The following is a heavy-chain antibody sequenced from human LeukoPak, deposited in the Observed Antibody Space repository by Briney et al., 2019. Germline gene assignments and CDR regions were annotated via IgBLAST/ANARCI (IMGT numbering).Heavy chain of an antibody. CDR2: IYAGGRT. V-gene: IGHV3-66*01. D-gene: IGHD3-3*01. Sequence: ETLSLTCSVSGGSISGYYWSWIRQPPGKGLEWVSVIYAGGRTSYADSVKGRFTISRDNSKNTLYLQMNSLRAEDTAVYYCARDYSVLRFLEWLSPLDYWGQGTLVTVSS. CDR3: ARDYSVLRFLEWLSPLDY. J-gene: IGHJ4*02. CDR1: GGSISGYY.